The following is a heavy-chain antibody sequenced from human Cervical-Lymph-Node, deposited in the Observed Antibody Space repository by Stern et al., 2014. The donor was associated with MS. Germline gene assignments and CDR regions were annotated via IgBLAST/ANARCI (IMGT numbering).Heavy chain of an antibody. J-gene: IGHJ6*02. D-gene: IGHD4-17*01. CDR2: IYWDDDE. V-gene: IGHV2-5*02. CDR3: AHTTVTFDEAYGLDV. Sequence: QITLKESGPTLVKPTQTLTLTCTFSGFSLSTSGVGVGWIRQPPGKALAWLAVIYWDDDERYSPSLKSRLTITKDTSKNQVVLTMANMDPVDTATYYCAHTTVTFDEAYGLDVWGQGTTVTVSS. CDR1: GFSLSTSGVG.